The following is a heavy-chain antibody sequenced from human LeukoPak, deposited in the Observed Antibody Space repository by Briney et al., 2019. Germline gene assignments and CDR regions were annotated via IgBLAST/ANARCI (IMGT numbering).Heavy chain of an antibody. D-gene: IGHD6-19*01. CDR3: ARLRGVAGYYYYYGMDV. J-gene: IGHJ6*02. V-gene: IGHV4-59*08. Sequence: AETLSLTCTVSGGSISSYDWSWIRQAPGKGLEWMGYIYYGGSTNYNPSLKSGVSISVEASKNKFSFKLSSVTAADTAVDYCARLRGVAGYYYYYGMDVWGQETTVTVSS. CDR1: GGSISSYD. CDR2: IYYGGST.